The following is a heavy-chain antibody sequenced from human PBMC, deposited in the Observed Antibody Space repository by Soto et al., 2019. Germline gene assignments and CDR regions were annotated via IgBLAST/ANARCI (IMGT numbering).Heavy chain of an antibody. CDR1: GGAISGYY. V-gene: IGHV4-4*07. J-gene: IGHJ5*02. D-gene: IGHD3-3*01. CDR2: IYSSGST. Sequence: TLSLTCTVTGGAISGYYWTWMRQSAGVGLEWIGRIYSSGSTNYNPSLKSRVTISLDTSMNHFSLRLSSVTAADTAVYYCARGQRFSDWFDPWGQGTLVTVSS. CDR3: ARGQRFSDWFDP.